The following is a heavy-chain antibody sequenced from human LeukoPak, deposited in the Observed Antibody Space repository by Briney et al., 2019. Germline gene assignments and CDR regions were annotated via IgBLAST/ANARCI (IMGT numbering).Heavy chain of an antibody. J-gene: IGHJ1*01. CDR3: ARGLLPRYYYDSSGYYSI. CDR2: INHSGST. V-gene: IGHV4-34*01. Sequence: SETLSLTCAVYGGSFSGYYWSWIRQPPGKGLEWIGEINHSGSTNYNPSLKSRVTISVDTSKNQFSLKLSSVTAADTAVYYCARGLLPRYYYDSSGYYSIWGQGTLVTVSS. CDR1: GGSFSGYY. D-gene: IGHD3-22*01.